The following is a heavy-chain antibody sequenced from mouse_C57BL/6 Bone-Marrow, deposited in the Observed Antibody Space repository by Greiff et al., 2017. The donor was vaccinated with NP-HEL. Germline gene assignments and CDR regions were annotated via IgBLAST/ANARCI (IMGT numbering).Heavy chain of an antibody. D-gene: IGHD2-4*01. CDR2: IYPSDSET. CDR3: ARVYDYDGYWYFDV. Sequence: VQLQQPGAELVRPGSSVKLSCKASGYTFTSYWMDWVKQRPGQGLEWIGNIYPSDSETHYNQKFKDKATLTVDKSSSTAYMQLSSLTSEDSAVYYCARVYDYDGYWYFDVWGTGTTVTVSS. CDR1: GYTFTSYW. V-gene: IGHV1-61*01. J-gene: IGHJ1*03.